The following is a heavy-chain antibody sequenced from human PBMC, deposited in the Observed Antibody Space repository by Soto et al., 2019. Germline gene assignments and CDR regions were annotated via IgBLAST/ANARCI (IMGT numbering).Heavy chain of an antibody. D-gene: IGHD2-2*01. J-gene: IGHJ6*02. CDR2: INPSGGST. V-gene: IGHV1-46*01. CDR1: GYTFTNYY. CDR3: ARGGIVVVPAANYYYYGMDV. Sequence: ASVKVSCKASGYTFTNYYMHWVRQAPGQGLEWMGIINPSGGSTSYAQKFQGRVTMTRDTSTSTVYMELSSLRSEDTAVYYCARGGIVVVPAANYYYYGMDVWGQGTTVTVSS.